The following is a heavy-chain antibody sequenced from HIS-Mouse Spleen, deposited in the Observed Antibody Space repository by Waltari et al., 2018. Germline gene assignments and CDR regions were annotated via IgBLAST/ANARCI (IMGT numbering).Heavy chain of an antibody. D-gene: IGHD5-18*01. Sequence: QVQLVQSGAEVKKPGASVKVSCKASGYTFTSYDINWVRQATGQGLEWMGWTNPNSGNKGYAQKFQGRVPMTRNTSISTAYLELSSLRSEDTAVYYCARIGSHRRGYSYGYWFDPWGQGTLVTVSS. CDR2: TNPNSGNK. CDR1: GYTFTSYD. J-gene: IGHJ5*02. V-gene: IGHV1-8*01. CDR3: ARIGSHRRGYSYGYWFDP.